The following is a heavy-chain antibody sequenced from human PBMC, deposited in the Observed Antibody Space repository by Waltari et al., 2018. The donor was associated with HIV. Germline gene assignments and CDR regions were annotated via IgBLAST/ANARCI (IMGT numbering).Heavy chain of an antibody. CDR2: IKQDGSEK. V-gene: IGHV3-7*01. CDR3: ARETAGPNFDY. Sequence: EVQLVESGGTLVQPGGSLRLSCAASGFTFMGFWMSWVRQAPGKGLEWVANIKQDGSEKYYVDSVKGRFTISRDNAKNSLFLQMNSLRVEDTAVYYCARETAGPNFDYWGQGTQVTVSS. CDR1: GFTFMGFW. D-gene: IGHD1-7*01. J-gene: IGHJ4*02.